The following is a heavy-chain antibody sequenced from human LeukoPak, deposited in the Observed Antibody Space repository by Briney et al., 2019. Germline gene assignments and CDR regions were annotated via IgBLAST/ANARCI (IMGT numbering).Heavy chain of an antibody. CDR1: GYTFTSYY. Sequence: ASVKVSCKASGYTFTSYYMHWVRQAPGKGLEWMGGFDPEDGETIYAQKFQGRVTMTEDTSTDTAYMELSSLRSEDTAVYYCATVRPYYYDSSGYYYWGQGTLVTVSS. CDR3: ATVRPYYYDSSGYYY. CDR2: FDPEDGET. D-gene: IGHD3-22*01. J-gene: IGHJ4*02. V-gene: IGHV1-24*01.